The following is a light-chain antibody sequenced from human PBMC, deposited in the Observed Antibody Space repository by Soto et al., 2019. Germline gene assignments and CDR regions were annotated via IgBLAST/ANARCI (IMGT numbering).Light chain of an antibody. CDR2: DSS. CDR1: QTVFSR. Sequence: EIVFTQSPATLSSSPGERATLSCRASQTVFSRLAWYQHKPGQAPRLLIYDSSIRATGIPVRFSGSGSGTDFTLTISSLQPEDFAVYYCQQRSNWPAFGGGTRWIS. V-gene: IGKV3-11*01. CDR3: QQRSNWPA. J-gene: IGKJ4*01.